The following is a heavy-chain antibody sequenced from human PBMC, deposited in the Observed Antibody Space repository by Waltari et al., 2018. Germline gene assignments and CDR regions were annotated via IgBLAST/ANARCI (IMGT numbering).Heavy chain of an antibody. Sequence: QVQLVQSGAEVKKPGSSVKGSCKASGGAFSSTTISWERQAPGQGLEWMGRSIPILCIANYAQKFQGRVTITADKSTSTAYMELSSLRSEDTAVYYCAREKAANQYYLDYWGQGTLVTVSS. CDR2: SIPILCIA. CDR1: GGAFSSTT. V-gene: IGHV1-69*02. D-gene: IGHD2-15*01. CDR3: AREKAANQYYLDY. J-gene: IGHJ4*02.